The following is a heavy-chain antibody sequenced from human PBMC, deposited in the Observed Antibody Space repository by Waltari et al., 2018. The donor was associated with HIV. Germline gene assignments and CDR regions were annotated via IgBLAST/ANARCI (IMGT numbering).Heavy chain of an antibody. D-gene: IGHD3-10*01. CDR2: IYSGGRT. Sequence: EVQLVESGGGLIQPGGSLRLSCAASGFTVSSNYMSWVRPAPGKGLGGVSVIYSGGRTYYADSVKGRVTISRDNSKNTLYLQMNSLRAEDTAVYYCAREIGDYYYYYGMDVWGQGTTVTVSS. J-gene: IGHJ6*02. CDR1: GFTVSSNY. V-gene: IGHV3-53*01. CDR3: AREIGDYYYYYGMDV.